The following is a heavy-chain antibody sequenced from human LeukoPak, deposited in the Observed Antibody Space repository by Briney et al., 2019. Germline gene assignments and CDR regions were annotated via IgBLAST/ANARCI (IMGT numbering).Heavy chain of an antibody. Sequence: SETLSLTCAVYGGSFSGYYWSWIRQPPGKGLEWIGEINHSGSTNYNPSLKSRVTISVDTSKNQFSLKLNSVTAADTAVYYCARGPGSNGDYWGQGTLVTVSS. D-gene: IGHD3-10*01. CDR2: INHSGST. V-gene: IGHV4-34*01. CDR1: GGSFSGYY. J-gene: IGHJ4*02. CDR3: ARGPGSNGDY.